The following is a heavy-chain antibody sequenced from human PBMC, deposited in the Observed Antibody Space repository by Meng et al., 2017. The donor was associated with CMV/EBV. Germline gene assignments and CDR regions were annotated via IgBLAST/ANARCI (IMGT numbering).Heavy chain of an antibody. V-gene: IGHV3-21*01. CDR1: GFTFSSYS. CDR3: ARDDRSGSYYDYYYYGMDV. CDR2: ISSSSSCI. Sequence: GESLKISCAASGFTFSSYSMNWVRQAPGKGPEWVSSISSSSSCIYYADSVKGRFTISRDNAKNSLYLQMNSLRAEDTAVYYCARDDRSGSYYDYYYYGMDVWGQGTTVTVSS. D-gene: IGHD1-26*01. J-gene: IGHJ6*02.